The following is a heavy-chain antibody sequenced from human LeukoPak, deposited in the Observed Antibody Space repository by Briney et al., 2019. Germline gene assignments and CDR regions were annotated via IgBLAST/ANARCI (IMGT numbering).Heavy chain of an antibody. CDR3: ARGVLTMVRGDAFDI. D-gene: IGHD3-10*01. CDR2: IWYDGSNK. CDR1: GFTFSSYG. Sequence: GRSLRLSCAASGFTFSSYGMHWVRQAPGKGLEWVAVIWYDGSNKYYADSVKGRFTISRDNSKNTLYLQMNSLRAEDTAVYYCARGVLTMVRGDAFDIWGQGTMVTVSS. J-gene: IGHJ3*02. V-gene: IGHV3-33*01.